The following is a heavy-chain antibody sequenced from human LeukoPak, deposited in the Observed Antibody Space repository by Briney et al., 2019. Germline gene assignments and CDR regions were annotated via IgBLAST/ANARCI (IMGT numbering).Heavy chain of an antibody. CDR2: IFYDGTA. Sequence: SETLSLTCTVSGASLGSDYWSWIRQPPGKGLEWIGYIFYDGTANLHPSLKSRLTMSVDTSKNQFSLKLNSVTAADTAVYYCARDKGSIYESSDSYVGYRYYGMDVWGQGTTVIVSS. D-gene: IGHD5/OR15-5a*01. V-gene: IGHV4-59*01. J-gene: IGHJ6*02. CDR1: GASLGSDY. CDR3: ARDKGSIYESSDSYVGYRYYGMDV.